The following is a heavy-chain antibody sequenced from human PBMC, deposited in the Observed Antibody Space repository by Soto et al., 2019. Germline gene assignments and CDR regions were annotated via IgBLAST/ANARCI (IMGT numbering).Heavy chain of an antibody. D-gene: IGHD2-2*01. V-gene: IGHV3-48*01. J-gene: IGHJ6*02. CDR3: ARDTVLVPAAIYRPYYYYGMDV. Sequence: PGGSLRLSCAASGFTFSSYSMNWVRQAPGKGLEWVSYISSSSSTIYYADSVKGRFTISRDNAKNSLYLQMNSLRAEDTAVYYCARDTVLVPAAIYRPYYYYGMDVWGQGTTVTVSS. CDR1: GFTFSSYS. CDR2: ISSSSSTI.